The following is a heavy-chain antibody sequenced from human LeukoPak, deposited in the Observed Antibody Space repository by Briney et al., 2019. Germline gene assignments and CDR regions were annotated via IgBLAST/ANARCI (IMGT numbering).Heavy chain of an antibody. CDR1: GFTFSSYA. D-gene: IGHD5-18*01. V-gene: IGHV3-64*01. J-gene: IGHJ4*02. Sequence: GGSLRLSCAASGFTFSSYAMHWVRQAPGKGLEYVSAISSNGGSTYYANSVKGRFTISRDNSKNTLYLQMGSLRAEDMAVYYCARDRGYSYGYYFDYWGQGTLVTVSS. CDR2: ISSNGGST. CDR3: ARDRGYSYGYYFDY.